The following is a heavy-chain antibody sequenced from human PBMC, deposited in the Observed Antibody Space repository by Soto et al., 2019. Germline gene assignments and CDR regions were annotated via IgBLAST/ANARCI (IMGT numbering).Heavy chain of an antibody. J-gene: IGHJ4*02. D-gene: IGHD2-15*01. CDR3: VRDSRTGCSSINCYMH. CDR1: GDSLTNNHW. CDR2: IWHTGRT. V-gene: IGHV4-4*02. Sequence: QLQLRESGPGLVQPSGTLSLTCDVSGDSLTNNHWWSWVRQAPGKGLEWIGEIWHTGRTNYNPSLKSRVAFSIAKSKNQFSLKLSSVTAADTAVYYCVRDSRTGCSSINCYMHWGQGTLVTVAS.